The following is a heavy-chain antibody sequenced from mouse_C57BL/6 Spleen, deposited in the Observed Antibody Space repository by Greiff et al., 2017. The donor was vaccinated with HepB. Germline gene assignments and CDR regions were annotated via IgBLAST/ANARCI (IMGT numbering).Heavy chain of an antibody. D-gene: IGHD2-12*01. Sequence: VKVEESGPGLVAPSQSLSITCTVSGFSLTSYAISWVRQPPGKGLEWLGVIWTGGGTNYNSALKSRLSISKDNSKSQVFLKMYSLQTDDTARYYCARVTPWIAYWGQGTLVTVSA. J-gene: IGHJ3*01. CDR3: ARVTPWIAY. V-gene: IGHV2-9-1*01. CDR2: IWTGGGT. CDR1: GFSLTSYA.